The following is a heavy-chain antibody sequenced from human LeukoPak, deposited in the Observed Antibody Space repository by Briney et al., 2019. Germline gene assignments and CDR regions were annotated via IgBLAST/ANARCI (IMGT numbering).Heavy chain of an antibody. CDR3: AREDGWYFDY. CDR1: GGSISSYY. CDR2: IYHSGST. J-gene: IGHJ4*02. D-gene: IGHD3-10*01. V-gene: IGHV4-59*01. Sequence: PSETLSLTCTVSGGSISSYYWSWIRQPPGKGLEWIGYIYHSGSTNYNPSLTSRVTISVDTSKNQFSLKLSSVTAADTAVYYCAREDGWYFDYWGQGTLVTVSS.